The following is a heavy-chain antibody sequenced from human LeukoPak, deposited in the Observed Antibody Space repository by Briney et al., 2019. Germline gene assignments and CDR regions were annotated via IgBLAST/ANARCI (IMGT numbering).Heavy chain of an antibody. V-gene: IGHV4-59*08. CDR3: ASSGDYGSGSYYRRTFDY. CDR2: IYYSGST. CDR1: GGSISSYY. D-gene: IGHD3-10*01. Sequence: SETLSLTCTVSGGSISSYYWSWIRQPPGKGLEWIGYIYYSGSTNYNPSLKSRVTISVDTSKNQFSLKLSSVTAADTAVYYCASSGDYGSGSYYRRTFDYWGQGTLVTVSS. J-gene: IGHJ4*02.